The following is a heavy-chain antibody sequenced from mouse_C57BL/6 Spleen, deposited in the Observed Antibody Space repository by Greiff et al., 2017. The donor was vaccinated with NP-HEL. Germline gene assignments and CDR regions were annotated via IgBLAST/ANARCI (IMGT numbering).Heavy chain of an antibody. CDR3: ARSWRLRDGAMDY. J-gene: IGHJ4*01. D-gene: IGHD2-4*01. CDR1: GYTFTSYW. Sequence: QVHVKQPGAELVRPGSSVKLSCKASGYTFTSYWMHWVKQRPIQGLEWIGNIDPSDSETHYNQKFKDKATLTVDKSSSTAYLQLSSLTSEDSAVYYCARSWRLRDGAMDYWGQGTSVTVSS. CDR2: IDPSDSET. V-gene: IGHV1-52*01.